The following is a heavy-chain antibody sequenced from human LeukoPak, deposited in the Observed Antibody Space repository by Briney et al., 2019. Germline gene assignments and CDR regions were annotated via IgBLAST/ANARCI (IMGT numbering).Heavy chain of an antibody. CDR2: INPNSGGT. V-gene: IGHV1-2*06. D-gene: IGHD2-15*01. J-gene: IGHJ6*02. Sequence: ASVKVSCKASGYTFTGYYMHWVRQAPGQGLEWMRRINPNSGGTNYAQKFQGRVTMTRDTSISTAYMELSRLRSDDTAVYYCARDPCSGGSCYYYYYGMDVWGQGTTVTVSS. CDR1: GYTFTGYY. CDR3: ARDPCSGGSCYYYYYGMDV.